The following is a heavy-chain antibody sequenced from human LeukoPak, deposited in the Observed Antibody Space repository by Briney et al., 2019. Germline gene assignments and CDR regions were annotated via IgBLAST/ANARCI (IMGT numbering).Heavy chain of an antibody. CDR2: ISAYNGNT. Sequence: ASVKVPCKASGYTFTSYGISWVRQAPGQGLEWMGWISAYNGNTNYAQKLQGRVTMTTDTSTSTAYMELRSLRSDDTAVYYCARAGDLTAIGWFDPWGQGTLATVSS. V-gene: IGHV1-18*01. CDR1: GYTFTSYG. J-gene: IGHJ5*02. CDR3: ARAGDLTAIGWFDP. D-gene: IGHD2-21*02.